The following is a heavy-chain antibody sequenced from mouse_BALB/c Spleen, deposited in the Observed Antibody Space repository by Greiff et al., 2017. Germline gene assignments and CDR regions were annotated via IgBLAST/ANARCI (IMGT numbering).Heavy chain of an antibody. CDR1: GYTFTSYW. D-gene: IGHD2-13*01. J-gene: IGHJ4*01. Sequence: QVQLQQPGAELVKPGASVKLSCKASGYTFTSYWMHWVKQRPGQGLEWIGEIDPSDSYTNYNQKFKGKATLTVDKSSSTAYMQLSSLTSEDSAVYYCARGLGDYWGQGTSVTVSS. V-gene: IGHV1-69*02. CDR3: ARGLGDY. CDR2: IDPSDSYT.